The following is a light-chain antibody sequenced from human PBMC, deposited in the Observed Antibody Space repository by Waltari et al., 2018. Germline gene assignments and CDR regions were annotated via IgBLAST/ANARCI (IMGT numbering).Light chain of an antibody. CDR3: SSYRSSSTSIV. CDR2: DVS. J-gene: IGLJ1*01. Sequence: QSPLTQPASVSGSPGPSLHIPCPGTSSDVGGSNYVSRFQQHPGKAPKLMISDVSKRPSGVSNRFSGSKSGNTASLTISGLQAEDEADYYCSSYRSSSTSIVFGTGTKVTVL. CDR1: SSDVGGSNY. V-gene: IGLV2-14*01.